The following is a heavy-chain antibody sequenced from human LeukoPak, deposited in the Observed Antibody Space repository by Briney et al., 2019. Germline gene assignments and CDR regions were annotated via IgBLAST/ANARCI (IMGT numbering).Heavy chain of an antibody. V-gene: IGHV5-51*01. Sequence: GESLKISCKGSGYSFTTYWMGWVRQMPGKGLELMGINYPGDSDTRYSPSFQGHVTISADKSISTAYLQWSSLKASDTAMYYCARRSTMVRGVMGYWGQGTLVTVSS. CDR3: ARRSTMVRGVMGY. CDR2: NYPGDSDT. D-gene: IGHD3-10*01. CDR1: GYSFTTYW. J-gene: IGHJ4*02.